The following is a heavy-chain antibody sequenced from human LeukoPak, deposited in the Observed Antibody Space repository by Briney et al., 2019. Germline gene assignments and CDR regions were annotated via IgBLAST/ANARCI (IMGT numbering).Heavy chain of an antibody. D-gene: IGHD6-25*01. J-gene: IGHJ4*02. CDR1: GFTFDDYT. V-gene: IGHV3-43*01. Sequence: GGSLRLSCAASGFTFDDYTMHWVRQAPGKGLEWVSLISWDGGSTYYADSVKGRFTISRDNSKNTVQLQLNSLRAEDTAVYYCAKDVLGYPDYWGQGTLVTVSS. CDR3: AKDVLGYPDY. CDR2: ISWDGGST.